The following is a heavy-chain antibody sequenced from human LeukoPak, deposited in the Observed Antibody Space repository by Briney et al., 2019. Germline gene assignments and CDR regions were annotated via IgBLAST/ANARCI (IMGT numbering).Heavy chain of an antibody. V-gene: IGHV3-23*01. Sequence: GGSLRLSCAASGFTFSSYAMSWVRQAPLKGLEWISAISGGSGDKLYANSVKGRFTISRDNSKNTLYLDMDTLRAEDTAVYYCATHYYDNTGYYFPFEYWGPGTLVTVSS. CDR2: ISGGSGDK. CDR1: GFTFSSYA. J-gene: IGHJ4*02. D-gene: IGHD3-22*01. CDR3: ATHYYDNTGYYFPFEY.